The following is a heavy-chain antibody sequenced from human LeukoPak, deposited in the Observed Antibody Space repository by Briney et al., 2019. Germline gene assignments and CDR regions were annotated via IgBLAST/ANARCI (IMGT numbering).Heavy chain of an antibody. CDR1: GFTFSDYY. D-gene: IGHD2-15*01. CDR3: AKCSGGNCYHSDDH. V-gene: IGHV3-11*06. CDR2: ISSSSSHT. J-gene: IGHJ5*02. Sequence: GGSLRLSCAASGFTFSDYYMGWIRQAPGKGLEWVSYISSSSSHTNHVDSVKGRFTISRDNAKNSLYLQMSSLRAEDTAVYYCAKCSGGNCYHSDDHWGQGTLVTVSP.